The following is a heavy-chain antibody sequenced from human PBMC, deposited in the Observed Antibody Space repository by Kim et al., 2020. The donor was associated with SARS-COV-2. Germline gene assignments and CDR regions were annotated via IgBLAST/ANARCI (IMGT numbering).Heavy chain of an antibody. V-gene: IGHV3-23*01. CDR1: GFIFSSYA. CDR3: AKDMSI. J-gene: IGHJ4*02. Sequence: GGSLRLSCAASGFIFSSYAMSWVRQAPGKGVEWVSAIGGSGAITSYADSVKGRFTISRDNSRNTLYLQMNSLRAEDTAVYYCAKDMSIGGQGTLVTVSS. CDR2: IGGSGAIT. D-gene: IGHD1-26*01.